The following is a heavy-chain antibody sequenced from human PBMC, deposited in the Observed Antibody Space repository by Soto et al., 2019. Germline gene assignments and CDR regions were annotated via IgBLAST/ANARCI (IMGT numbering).Heavy chain of an antibody. V-gene: IGHV3-48*02. CDR2: ISSSSSTI. CDR1: GFTFSSYS. J-gene: IGHJ3*02. D-gene: IGHD3-22*01. Sequence: PGGSLRLSCAASGFTFSSYSMSWVRQAPGKGLEWVSYISSSSSTIYYADSVKGRFTISRDNAKNSLYLQMNSLRDEDTAVYYCASIREYYYDSSGYYRGAFDIWGQGTMVTVSS. CDR3: ASIREYYYDSSGYYRGAFDI.